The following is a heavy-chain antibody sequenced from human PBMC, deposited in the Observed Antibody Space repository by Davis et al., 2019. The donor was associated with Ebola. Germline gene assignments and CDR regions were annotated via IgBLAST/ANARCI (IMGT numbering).Heavy chain of an antibody. CDR1: GFTFTSYA. CDR2: ISTSGDST. Sequence: GESLKISCAASGFTFTSYAMSWVRQAPGKGLEWVSAISTSGDSTFYADSVKGRFTISRDNAKNSLYLQMNSLRDEDTAVYYCARGKGATNLDYWGQGTLVTVSS. CDR3: ARGKGATNLDY. V-gene: IGHV3-23*01. D-gene: IGHD1-26*01. J-gene: IGHJ4*02.